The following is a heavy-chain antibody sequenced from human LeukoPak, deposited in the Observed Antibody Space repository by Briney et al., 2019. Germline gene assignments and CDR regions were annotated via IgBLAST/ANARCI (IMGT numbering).Heavy chain of an antibody. CDR3: ASSRLDAFDI. CDR1: GFTSSSYW. V-gene: IGHV3-7*01. J-gene: IGHJ3*02. Sequence: GGSLRLSCAASGFTSSSYWMSWVRQAPGKGLEWVANIKQDGSEKYYVDSVKGRFTISRDNAKNSLYLQMNSLRAEDTAVYYCASSRLDAFDIWGQGTMVTVSS. D-gene: IGHD6-25*01. CDR2: IKQDGSEK.